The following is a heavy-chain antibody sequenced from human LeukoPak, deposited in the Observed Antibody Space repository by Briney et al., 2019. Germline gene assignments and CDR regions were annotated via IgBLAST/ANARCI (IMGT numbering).Heavy chain of an antibody. Sequence: SETLSLTCTVSGGSISSYYWSWIRQPPGKGLEWIGYFYYTGGTNYNPSFKSRVTISVDTSKNQFSLKLSSVTAADTAIYYCARDLRDSSGSYHYGMDVWGQGTTVSVSS. D-gene: IGHD6-19*01. J-gene: IGHJ6*02. V-gene: IGHV4-59*01. CDR2: FYYTGGT. CDR1: GGSISSYY. CDR3: ARDLRDSSGSYHYGMDV.